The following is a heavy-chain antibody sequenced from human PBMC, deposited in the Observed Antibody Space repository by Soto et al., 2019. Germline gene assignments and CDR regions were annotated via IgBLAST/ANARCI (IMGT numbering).Heavy chain of an antibody. V-gene: IGHV1-2*02. D-gene: IGHD1-26*01. Sequence: QVQLVQSGTEVKRPGDSVKVSCKASGYTFTGYYVHWVRQAPGQGLEWMGWINPNSGDTYLAQRFQGRGTRNRDTSRGTAYMERRGLTADDTAEYYCAKGGAIVAAGTRVYLYNAMDVWGQGTTVTVSS. CDR3: AKGGAIVAAGTRVYLYNAMDV. CDR1: GYTFTGYY. J-gene: IGHJ6*02. CDR2: INPNSGDT.